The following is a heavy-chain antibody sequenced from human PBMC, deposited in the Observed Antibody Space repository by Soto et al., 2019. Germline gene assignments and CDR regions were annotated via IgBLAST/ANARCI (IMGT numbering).Heavy chain of an antibody. J-gene: IGHJ4*02. CDR1: GFSVKGNY. CDR2: VFSGGAT. Sequence: VQLVESGGGLIQPGGSLRLSCAPSGFSVKGNYVGWVRQPSGKGLEWVSVVFSGGATYYADSVKGRFTISRDFSNNILSLQMNSLRAEDTANYYCAGAYTYNYAVDYWGQGTLVTVSS. CDR3: AGAYTYNYAVDY. V-gene: IGHV3-53*01. D-gene: IGHD3-16*01.